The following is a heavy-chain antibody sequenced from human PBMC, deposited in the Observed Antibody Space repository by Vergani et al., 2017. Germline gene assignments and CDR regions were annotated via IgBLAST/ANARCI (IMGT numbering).Heavy chain of an antibody. D-gene: IGHD6-6*01. J-gene: IGHJ4*02. CDR3: AREDSIAARPGPDY. CDR2: IYYSGST. V-gene: IGHV4-31*03. Sequence: QVQLQESGPGLVKPSQTLSLTCTVSGGSISSGGYYWSWIRQHPGKGLEWIGYIYYSGSTYYNPSLKSRVTISVDTSKNQFSLKLSSVAAADTAVYYCAREDSIAARPGPDYWGQGTLVTVSS. CDR1: GGSISSGGYY.